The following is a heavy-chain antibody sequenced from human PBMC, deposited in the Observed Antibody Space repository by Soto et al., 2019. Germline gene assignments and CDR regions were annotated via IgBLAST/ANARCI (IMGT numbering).Heavy chain of an antibody. Sequence: QVQLLESGGGVVQPGRSLRLSCAASGFTFSSYAMHWVRQAPGKGLEGVAVISYDGSNKYYADSVKGRFTISRDNSKNTLYLQMNSLRAEDTAVYYCAKPQITSGALPSFDYWGQGTLVTVSS. CDR2: ISYDGSNK. CDR3: AKPQITSGALPSFDY. D-gene: IGHD2-15*01. J-gene: IGHJ4*02. V-gene: IGHV3-30*18. CDR1: GFTFSSYA.